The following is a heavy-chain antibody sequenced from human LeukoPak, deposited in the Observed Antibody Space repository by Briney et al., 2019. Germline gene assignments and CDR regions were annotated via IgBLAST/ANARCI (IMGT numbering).Heavy chain of an antibody. CDR1: GDSVSSNSAA. CDR2: TYYRSKWYN. V-gene: IGHV6-1*01. J-gene: IGHJ3*02. CDR3: ARSRNFYDYIWGSYRSRYAFDI. D-gene: IGHD3-16*02. Sequence: SQTLSLTCVISGDSVSSNSAAWNWIRQSPSRGLEWLGRTYYRSKWYNDYAVSVKSRITINPDTSKNQFSLQLNSVTPEDTAVYYCARSRNFYDYIWGSYRSRYAFDIWGQGTMVTVSS.